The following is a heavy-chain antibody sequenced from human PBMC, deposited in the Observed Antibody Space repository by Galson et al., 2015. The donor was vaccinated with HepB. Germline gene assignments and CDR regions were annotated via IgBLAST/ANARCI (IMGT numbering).Heavy chain of an antibody. D-gene: IGHD3-10*01. CDR2: LSSDGSNE. J-gene: IGHJ5*02. V-gene: IGHV3-33*05. CDR3: TRGAMFQGVIKGYWNRFPP. Sequence: SLRLSCAVSGFTFSFFDMHWVRQAPGKGLEWVSILSSDGSNEYYAASVKGRFTISRDNSKNTLYLQMSSLRVADTAVYYCTRGAMFQGVIKGYWNRFPPWRQGTLVTVSS. CDR1: GFTFSFFD.